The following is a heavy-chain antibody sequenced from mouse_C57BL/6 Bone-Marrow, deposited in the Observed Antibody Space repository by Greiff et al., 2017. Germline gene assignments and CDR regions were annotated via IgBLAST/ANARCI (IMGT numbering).Heavy chain of an antibody. CDR3: ARERIMVYDGPFAY. CDR1: GYTFTSYG. Sequence: QVQLQQSGAELARPGASVKLSCKASGYTFTSYGISWVKQRTGQGLEWIGEVYPRSGNTYYNEKFKGKATLTADKSSSTAYMELRSLTSEDSAVYFCARERIMVYDGPFAYWGQGTLVTVSA. CDR2: VYPRSGNT. J-gene: IGHJ3*01. V-gene: IGHV1-81*01. D-gene: IGHD1-2*01.